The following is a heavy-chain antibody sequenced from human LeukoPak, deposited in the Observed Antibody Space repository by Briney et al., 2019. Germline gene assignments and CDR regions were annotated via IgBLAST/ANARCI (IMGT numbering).Heavy chain of an antibody. CDR3: AGEEQQLDYCYYMDV. CDR2: ISSGSSYK. J-gene: IGHJ6*03. D-gene: IGHD6-13*01. V-gene: IGHV3-21*01. Sequence: GGSLRLSCAASGFTFSSYSMNWVRQAPGKGLEWVSSISSGSSYKYYADSVKGRFTISRDNAKNSLYLQMNSLRAEDTAVYYCAGEEQQLDYCYYMDVWGKGTTVTVSS. CDR1: GFTFSSYS.